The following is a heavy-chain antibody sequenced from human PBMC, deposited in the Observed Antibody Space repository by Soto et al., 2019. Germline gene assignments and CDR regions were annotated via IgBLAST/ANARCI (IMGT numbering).Heavy chain of an antibody. CDR2: IWYDGSNR. CDR3: ARDVYDSSGGWGDY. Sequence: QVQLVESGGGVVQPGRSLRLSCAASGFTFSSYGMHWVRQAPGKGLEWVAVIWYDGSNRYYADSVKGRFTISRDNSKNTLYLQMNSLRAEDTAVYYCARDVYDSSGGWGDYWGQGTLVTVSS. CDR1: GFTFSSYG. D-gene: IGHD3-22*01. J-gene: IGHJ4*02. V-gene: IGHV3-33*01.